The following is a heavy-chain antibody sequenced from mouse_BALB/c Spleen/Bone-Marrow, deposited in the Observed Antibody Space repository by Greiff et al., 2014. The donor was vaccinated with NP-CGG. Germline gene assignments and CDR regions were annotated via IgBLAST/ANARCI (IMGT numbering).Heavy chain of an antibody. Sequence: VQLQQSGAELVKPGASVKLSCTASGFNIRDTYMHWVKQRPEQGLEWIGRIDPANGNTKYVPKFQGKATTTADTSSNTAYLQLSSLTSEDTTVYYCARYYYGSSYFDYWGQGTTLTVSS. CDR1: GFNIRDTY. CDR2: IDPANGNT. CDR3: ARYYYGSSYFDY. J-gene: IGHJ2*01. V-gene: IGHV14-3*02. D-gene: IGHD1-1*01.